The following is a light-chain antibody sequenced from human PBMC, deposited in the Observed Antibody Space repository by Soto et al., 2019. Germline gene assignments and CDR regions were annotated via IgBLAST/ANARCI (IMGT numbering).Light chain of an antibody. J-gene: IGKJ5*01. CDR3: QHYNSYSEA. V-gene: IGKV1-39*01. CDR1: QSVSKY. CDR2: AAS. Sequence: DIQMTQSPSSLSASVGDRVTITCRASQSVSKYLNWYQQKPGKAPKLLIYAASSLQSGVPSRFSGSGSGTDFTLTISSLQPDDFATYYCQHYNSYSEAFGQGTRREIK.